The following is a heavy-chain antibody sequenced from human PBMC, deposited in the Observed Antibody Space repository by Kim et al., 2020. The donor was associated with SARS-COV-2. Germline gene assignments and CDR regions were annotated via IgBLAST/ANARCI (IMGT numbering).Heavy chain of an antibody. V-gene: IGHV3-23*01. CDR3: AKAPQLWYRGYYFDY. Sequence: GGSLRLSCAASGFTFSSYAMSWVRQAPGKGLEWVSAISGSGGSTYYADSVKGRFTISRDNSKNTLYLQMNSLRAEDTAVYYCAKAPQLWYRGYYFDYWGQGTVVTVSS. CDR2: ISGSGGST. CDR1: GFTFSSYA. J-gene: IGHJ4*02. D-gene: IGHD5-18*01.